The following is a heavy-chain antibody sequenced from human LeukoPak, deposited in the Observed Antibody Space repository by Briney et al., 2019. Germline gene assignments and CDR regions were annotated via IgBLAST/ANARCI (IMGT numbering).Heavy chain of an antibody. J-gene: IGHJ4*02. Sequence: PGRSLRLSCAASGFTFSSYGMHWVRQAPGKGLEWVAVIWYDGSNKYYADSVKGRFTISRDNSKNTLYLQMNSPRAEDTAVYYCARDGDSLWELQAPLDYWGQGTLVTVSS. CDR3: ARDGDSLWELQAPLDY. D-gene: IGHD1-26*01. CDR1: GFTFSSYG. CDR2: IWYDGSNK. V-gene: IGHV3-33*08.